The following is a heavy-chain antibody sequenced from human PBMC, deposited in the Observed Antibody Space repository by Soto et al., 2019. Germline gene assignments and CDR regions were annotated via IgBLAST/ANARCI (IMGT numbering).Heavy chain of an antibody. CDR1: GGSISSYY. CDR3: ARVESSSWYGGGHWFDP. J-gene: IGHJ5*02. V-gene: IGHV4-59*01. Sequence: SETLSLTCTVSGGSISSYYWSWIRQPPGKGLEWIGYIYYSGSTNYNPSLKSRVTISVDTSKNQFSLKLSSVTAADTAVYYCARVESSSWYGGGHWFDPWGQGTLVTVSS. D-gene: IGHD6-13*01. CDR2: IYYSGST.